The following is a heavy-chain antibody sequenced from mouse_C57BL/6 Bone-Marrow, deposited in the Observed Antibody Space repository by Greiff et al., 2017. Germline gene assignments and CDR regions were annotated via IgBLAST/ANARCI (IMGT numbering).Heavy chain of an antibody. CDR2: IRNKANNHAT. CDR3: TGTTVVWDYFDY. V-gene: IGHV6-6*01. CDR1: GFTFSDAW. Sequence: EVKLLESGGGLVQPGGSMKLSCAASGFTFSDAWMDWVRQSPEKGLEWVAEIRNKANNHATYYAESVKGRFTISRDDSKSSVYLQMNSLRAEDTGIYYCTGTTVVWDYFDYWGQGTTLTVSS. J-gene: IGHJ2*01. D-gene: IGHD1-1*01.